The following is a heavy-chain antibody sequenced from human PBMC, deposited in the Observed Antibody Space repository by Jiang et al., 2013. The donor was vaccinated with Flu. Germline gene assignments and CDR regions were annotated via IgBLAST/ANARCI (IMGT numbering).Heavy chain of an antibody. V-gene: IGHV1-69*04. CDR3: ARDASNWADY. J-gene: IGHJ4*02. D-gene: IGHD7-27*01. CDR1: TFSSYA. CDR2: IIPILGIA. Sequence: TFSSYAISWVRQAPGQGLEWMGRIIPILGIANYAQKFQGRVTITADKSTSTAYMELSSLRSEDTAVYYCARDASNWADYWGQGTLVTVSS.